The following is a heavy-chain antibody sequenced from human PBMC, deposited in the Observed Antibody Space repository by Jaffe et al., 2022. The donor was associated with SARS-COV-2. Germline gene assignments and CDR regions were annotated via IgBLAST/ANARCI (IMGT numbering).Heavy chain of an antibody. J-gene: IGHJ3*02. CDR3: ARDDLWFGELMNDAFDI. CDR1: GFTFSSYS. CDR2: ISSSSSTI. D-gene: IGHD3-10*01. Sequence: EVQLVESGGGLVQPGGSLRLSCAASGFTFSSYSMNWVRQAPGKGLEWVSYISSSSSTIYYADSVKGRFTISRDNAKNSLYLQMNSLRAEDTAVYYCARDDLWFGELMNDAFDIWGQGTMVTVSS. V-gene: IGHV3-48*01.